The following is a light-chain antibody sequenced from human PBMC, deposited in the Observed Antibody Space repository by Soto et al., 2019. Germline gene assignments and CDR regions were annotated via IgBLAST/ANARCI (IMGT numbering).Light chain of an antibody. CDR2: WAS. Sequence: DIVMTQSPDSLAVSLGERATINCKSSQSVLYSSTNNNYLAWHQQKPGQPPKLLIYWASTRESGVPDRFSGSGSGTDFTLTISSLQAEDVAVYYCQQYYSIPPSFGGGTKVEIK. V-gene: IGKV4-1*01. J-gene: IGKJ4*01. CDR1: QSVLYSSTNNNY. CDR3: QQYYSIPPS.